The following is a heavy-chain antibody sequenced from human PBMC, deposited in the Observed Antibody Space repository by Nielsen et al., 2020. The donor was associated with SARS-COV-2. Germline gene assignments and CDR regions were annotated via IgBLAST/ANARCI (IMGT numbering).Heavy chain of an antibody. CDR2: ISSSSSYI. V-gene: IGHV3-21*01. Sequence: GGSLRLSCAASGLTFSSYSMNWVRQAPGKGLEWVSSISSSSSYIYYADSVKGRFTISRDNAKNSLYLQMNSLRAEDTAVYYCARLGTAAGLDYWGQGTLVTVSS. CDR1: GLTFSSYS. D-gene: IGHD6-13*01. J-gene: IGHJ4*02. CDR3: ARLGTAAGLDY.